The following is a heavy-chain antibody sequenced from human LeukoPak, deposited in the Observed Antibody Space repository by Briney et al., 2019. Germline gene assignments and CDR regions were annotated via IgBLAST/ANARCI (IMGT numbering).Heavy chain of an antibody. Sequence: ASVKVSCKASGYTFTSYGISWVRQAPGQGLEWMGWISAYNGNTNYAQKLQGRVNMTTDTSTSTAYMELRSLRSDDTAVYYCAKDAPHDSSGYYHDCWGQGTPVTVSS. CDR3: AKDAPHDSSGYYHDC. CDR2: ISAYNGNT. V-gene: IGHV1-18*01. CDR1: GYTFTSYG. J-gene: IGHJ4*02. D-gene: IGHD3-22*01.